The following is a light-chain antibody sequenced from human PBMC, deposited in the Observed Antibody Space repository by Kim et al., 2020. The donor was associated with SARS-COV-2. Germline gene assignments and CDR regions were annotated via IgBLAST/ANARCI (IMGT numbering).Light chain of an antibody. J-gene: IGLJ2*01. Sequence: VALGQTVSITCQGDSHRSYYATWYQQKPGQAPILVIYGKNNRPSGIPDRFSGSSSGNTASLTITGTQAGDEADYYCNSRDSNDNVVFGGGTKLTVL. CDR1: SHRSYY. CDR2: GKN. CDR3: NSRDSNDNVV. V-gene: IGLV3-19*01.